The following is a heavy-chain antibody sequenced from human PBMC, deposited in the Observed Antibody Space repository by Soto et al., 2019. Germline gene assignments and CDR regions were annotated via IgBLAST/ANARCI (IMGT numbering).Heavy chain of an antibody. Sequence: EMQLLESGGGLVQPGGSLRLSCAAFGFTFSSYAMSWVRQAPGKGLEWVSAISGSGGSTFYADSVKGRFTISRDNSKNTPFLQMNSLRAEDPALYYCASLSSNWQLDFDFWGQRTLVTVSS. CDR3: ASLSSNWQLDFDF. J-gene: IGHJ4*02. CDR1: GFTFSSYA. D-gene: IGHD6-13*01. CDR2: ISGSGGST. V-gene: IGHV3-23*01.